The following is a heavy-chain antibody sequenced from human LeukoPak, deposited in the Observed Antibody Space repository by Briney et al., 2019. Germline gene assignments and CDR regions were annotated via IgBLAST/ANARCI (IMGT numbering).Heavy chain of an antibody. Sequence: PETLSLTCTVSGGSISSHYWNWIRQPPGKGLEWIGYIYYSGSTNYNPSLKSRVTISVDTSKNQFSLKLSSVTAADTAVYYCARETAVVTPGRSDVFDIWGQGTMVTVSS. CDR2: IYYSGST. CDR3: ARETAVVTPGRSDVFDI. D-gene: IGHD4-23*01. CDR1: GGSISSHY. J-gene: IGHJ3*02. V-gene: IGHV4-59*11.